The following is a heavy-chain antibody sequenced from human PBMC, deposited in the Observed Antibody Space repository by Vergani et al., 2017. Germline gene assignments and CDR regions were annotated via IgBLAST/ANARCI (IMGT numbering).Heavy chain of an antibody. CDR1: GYTFTSYD. D-gene: IGHD3-22*01. J-gene: IGHJ4*02. CDR2: MNPNSGNT. CDR3: TRGWYYDSIAYWAY. Sequence: QVQLVQSGAEVKKPGASVKVSCKASGYTFTSYDINWVRQATGQGLEWMGWMNPNSGNTGYAQKFQGRVTMTRNTSISTAYMELTSLRSEDTAVYYCTRGWYYDSIAYWAYWGQGTLVTVSS. V-gene: IGHV1-8*01.